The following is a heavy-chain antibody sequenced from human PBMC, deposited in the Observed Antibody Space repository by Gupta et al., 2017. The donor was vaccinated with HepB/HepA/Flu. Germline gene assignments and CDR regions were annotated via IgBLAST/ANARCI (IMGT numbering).Heavy chain of an antibody. V-gene: IGHV4-4*07. Sequence: QVQLQESGPGLVKPSETLSLTCTVSGGSISDEYWSWIRQAAGKRLEYIGRMHSSETTVYNPSHKRRVTMSLDAAKNQFSLKLRSVTAADTAVYYCARWEKYRRVFDPWGQGTLVTVSS. CDR3: ARWEKYRRVFDP. J-gene: IGHJ5*02. D-gene: IGHD1-26*01. CDR2: MHSSETT. CDR1: GGSISDEY.